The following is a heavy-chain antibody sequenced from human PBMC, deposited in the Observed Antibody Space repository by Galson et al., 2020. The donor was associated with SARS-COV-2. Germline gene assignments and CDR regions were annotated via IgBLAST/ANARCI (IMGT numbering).Heavy chain of an antibody. CDR2: ISSSGSTI. D-gene: IGHD3-22*01. CDR1: GFTFSDYY. V-gene: IGHV3-11*01. Sequence: GESLKISCAASGFTFSDYYMSWIRQAPGKGLEWVSYISSSGSTIYYADSVKGRFTISRDNAKNSLYLQMNSLRAEDTAVYYCARISVITNYYYYYYMDVWGKGTTVTVSS. CDR3: ARISVITNYYYYYYMDV. J-gene: IGHJ6*03.